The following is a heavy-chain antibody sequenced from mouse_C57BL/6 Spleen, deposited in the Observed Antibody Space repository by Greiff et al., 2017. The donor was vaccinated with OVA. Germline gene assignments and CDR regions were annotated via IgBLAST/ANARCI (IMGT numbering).Heavy chain of an antibody. V-gene: IGHV1-50*01. CDR2: IDPSDSYT. D-gene: IGHD2-4*01. J-gene: IGHJ2*01. CDR1: GYTFTSYW. Sequence: QVQLKQPGAELVKPGASVKLSCKASGYTFTSYWMQWVKQRPGQGLEWIGEIDPSDSYTNYNQKFKGKATLTVDTSSSTAYMQLSSLTSEDSAVYYCARGGLRAFDYWGQGTTLTVSS. CDR3: ARGGLRAFDY.